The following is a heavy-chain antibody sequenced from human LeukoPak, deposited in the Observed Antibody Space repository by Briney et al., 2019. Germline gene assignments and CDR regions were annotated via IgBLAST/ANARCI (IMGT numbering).Heavy chain of an antibody. CDR2: IYSGGST. CDR3: ARSITMVRGAVYYYYYYMDV. J-gene: IGHJ6*03. CDR1: GFTVSSNY. D-gene: IGHD3-10*01. V-gene: IGHV3-66*02. Sequence: GGSLRLXCAASGFTVSSNYMSWVRQAPGKGLEWVSVIYSGGSTYYADSVKGRFTISRDNSKNTLYLQMNSLRAEDTAVYYCARSITMVRGAVYYYYYYMDVWGKGTTVTVSS.